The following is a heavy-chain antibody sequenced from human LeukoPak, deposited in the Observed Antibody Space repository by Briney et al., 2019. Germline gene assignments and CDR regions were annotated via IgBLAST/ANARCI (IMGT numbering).Heavy chain of an antibody. J-gene: IGHJ3*02. CDR1: GGSISSYY. D-gene: IGHD2-15*01. CDR2: IYYSGST. Sequence: SETLSLTCTVSGGSISSYYWSWIRQPPGKGLEWIGHIYYSGSTNYNPSLKSRVTISVDTSKNQFSLKLSSVTAADTAVYYCARANCSGGSCYVDGAFDIWGQGTMVTVSS. CDR3: ARANCSGGSCYVDGAFDI. V-gene: IGHV4-59*01.